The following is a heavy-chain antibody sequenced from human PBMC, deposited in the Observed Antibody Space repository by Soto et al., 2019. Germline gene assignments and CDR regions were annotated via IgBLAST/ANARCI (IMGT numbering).Heavy chain of an antibody. J-gene: IGHJ4*02. V-gene: IGHV1-24*01. CDR1: GYTLTELS. CDR3: ATGFDYYDSSGYRRAAFDY. D-gene: IGHD3-22*01. CDR2: FDPEDGET. Sequence: QVQLVQSGAEVKKPGASVKVSCKVSGYTLTELSMHWVRQAPGKGLEWTGGFDPEDGETIYAQKFQGRVTMTEDTSTDTAYMELSSLRSEDTAVYYCATGFDYYDSSGYRRAAFDYWGQGTLVTVSS.